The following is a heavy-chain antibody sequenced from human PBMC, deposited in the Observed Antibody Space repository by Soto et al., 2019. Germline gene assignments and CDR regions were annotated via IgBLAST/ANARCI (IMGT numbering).Heavy chain of an antibody. CDR2: IYYSGST. V-gene: IGHV4-61*01. CDR3: ATVTTVTTRGWFDP. Sequence: LSETLYLTCTGSGGSVSSGSYYWSWIRQPPGKGLEWIGYIYYSGSTNYNPSLKSRVTISVDTSKNQFSLKLSSVTAADTAVYYCATVTTVTTRGWFDPWGQGTLVTVSS. CDR1: GGSVSSGSYY. J-gene: IGHJ5*02. D-gene: IGHD4-17*01.